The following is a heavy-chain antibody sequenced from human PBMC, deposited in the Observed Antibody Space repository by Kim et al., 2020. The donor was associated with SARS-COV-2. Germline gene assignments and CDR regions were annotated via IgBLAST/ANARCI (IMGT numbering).Heavy chain of an antibody. J-gene: IGHJ3*02. CDR1: GGTFSSYA. D-gene: IGHD3-22*01. CDR2: IIPIFGTA. Sequence: SVKVSCKASGGTFSSYAISWVRQAPGQGLEWMGGIIPIFGTANYAQKFQGRVTITADESTSTAYMELSSLRSEDTAVYYCARSLYAQVISAFDIWGQGTMVTVSS. CDR3: ARSLYAQVISAFDI. V-gene: IGHV1-69*13.